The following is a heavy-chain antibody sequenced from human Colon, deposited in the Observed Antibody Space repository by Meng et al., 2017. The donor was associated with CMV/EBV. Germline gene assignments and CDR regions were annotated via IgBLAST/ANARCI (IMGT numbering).Heavy chain of an antibody. CDR3: ARMFAASSGWFDP. D-gene: IGHD6-6*01. CDR2: VSLTGERP. J-gene: IGHJ5*02. CDR1: GTIFSSAY. Sequence: KASGTIFSSAYVPWVRQAPGQGLDWVGMVSLTGERPKYAQKFQGRVTMTRDTSTSTFYMELSSLVSEDTAVYYCARMFAASSGWFDPWGQGTLVTVSS. V-gene: IGHV1-46*01.